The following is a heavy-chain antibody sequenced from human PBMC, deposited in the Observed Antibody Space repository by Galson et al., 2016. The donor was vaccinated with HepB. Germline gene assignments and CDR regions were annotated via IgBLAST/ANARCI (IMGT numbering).Heavy chain of an antibody. V-gene: IGHV5-51*01. CDR1: GYNFIDYW. CDR2: IYPGDSDT. D-gene: IGHD5-18*01. J-gene: IGHJ4*02. Sequence: QSGAEVKEPGESLRISCKGSGYNFIDYWIAWVRQMPGKGLEWMGIIYPGDSDTRYSPSFQGQVTFSVDKSISSAFLQWSSLKASDTAMYYCARHSEDPGYSYPDYWGQGTLVTVSS. CDR3: ARHSEDPGYSYPDY.